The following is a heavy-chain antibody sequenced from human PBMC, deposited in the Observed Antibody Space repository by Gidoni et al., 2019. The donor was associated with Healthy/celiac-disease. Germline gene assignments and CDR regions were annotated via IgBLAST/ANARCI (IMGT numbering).Heavy chain of an antibody. CDR1: GFTFSSYS. D-gene: IGHD6-13*01. CDR3: ARDPFPRPDSSSWYGNWFDP. J-gene: IGHJ5*02. V-gene: IGHV3-21*01. CDR2: ISSSSSYI. Sequence: EVQLVESGGGLVKPGGSLRLSCAASGFTFSSYSMNWVRQAPGKGLEWVSSISSSSSYIYYADSVKGRFTISRDNAKNSLYLQMNSLRAEDTAVYYCARDPFPRPDSSSWYGNWFDPWGQGTLVTVSS.